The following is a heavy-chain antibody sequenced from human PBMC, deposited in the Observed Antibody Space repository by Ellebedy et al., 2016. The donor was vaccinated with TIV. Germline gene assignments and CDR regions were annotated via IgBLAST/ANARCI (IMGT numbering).Heavy chain of an antibody. V-gene: IGHV1-3*01. CDR2: INAGNGNT. CDR1: GYTFTSYA. CDR3: ARVFMSVGATFDY. D-gene: IGHD1-26*01. J-gene: IGHJ4*02. Sequence: ASVKVSCXASGYTFTSYAIHWVRQAPGQRLEWMGWINAGNGNTKYSQKFQGRVTITRDTSASTAYMELSSLRSEDTAVYYCARVFMSVGATFDYWGQGTLVTVSS.